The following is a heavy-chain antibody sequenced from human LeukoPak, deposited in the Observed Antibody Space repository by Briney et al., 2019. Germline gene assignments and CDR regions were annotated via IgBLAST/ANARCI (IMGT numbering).Heavy chain of an antibody. D-gene: IGHD3-9*01. V-gene: IGHV4-34*01. Sequence: KASETLSLTCAVYGGSFSGYYWSWIRQPPGKGLEWIGEINHSGSTNYNPSLKSRVTISVDTSKNQFSLKLSSVTAADTAVYYCARARDSFETDWFFDVWGRGTLVTVSS. J-gene: IGHJ2*01. CDR3: ARARDSFETDWFFDV. CDR2: INHSGST. CDR1: GGSFSGYY.